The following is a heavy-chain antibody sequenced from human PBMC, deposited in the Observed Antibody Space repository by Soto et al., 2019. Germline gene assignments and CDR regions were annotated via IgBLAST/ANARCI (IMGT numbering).Heavy chain of an antibody. Sequence: SETLSLTCTVSGGSISSSSYYWGWIRQPPGKGLEWIGSIYYSGSTYYNPSLKSRVTISVDTSKNQFSLKLSSVTAADTAVYYCARHRRVGATAHYYYGMDGWGQGTTVTVSS. CDR2: IYYSGST. CDR1: GGSISSSSYY. V-gene: IGHV4-39*01. J-gene: IGHJ6*02. CDR3: ARHRRVGATAHYYYGMDG. D-gene: IGHD1-26*01.